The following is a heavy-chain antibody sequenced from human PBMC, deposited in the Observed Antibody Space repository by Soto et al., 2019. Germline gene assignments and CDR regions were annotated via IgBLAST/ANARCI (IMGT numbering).Heavy chain of an antibody. Sequence: EVQLVESGGGLVKPGGSLRLSCAASAFTFSNAWMSWVRQAPGKGLEWVGRIKSKTDGGTTDYAAPVKGRFTISRDDSKNTLYLQMNSLKTEDTAVYYCTTYPLPCRSTSCQIDYWGQGTLVTVSS. V-gene: IGHV3-15*01. CDR1: AFTFSNAW. D-gene: IGHD2-2*01. CDR3: TTYPLPCRSTSCQIDY. J-gene: IGHJ4*02. CDR2: IKSKTDGGTT.